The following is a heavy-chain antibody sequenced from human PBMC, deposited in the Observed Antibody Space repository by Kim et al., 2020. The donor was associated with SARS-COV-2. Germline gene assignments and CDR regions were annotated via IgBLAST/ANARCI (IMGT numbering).Heavy chain of an antibody. D-gene: IGHD6-6*01. CDR2: ISSSGSTI. CDR1: GFTFSSYE. V-gene: IGHV3-48*03. J-gene: IGHJ4*02. CDR3: AIDWRIIAARANFDY. Sequence: GGSLRLSCAASGFTFSSYEMNWVRQAPGKGLEWVSYISSSGSTIYYADSVKGRFTISRDKAKNSLYLQMNCLRAEDTAVYYCAIDWRIIAARANFDYGGQGTRVTVSS.